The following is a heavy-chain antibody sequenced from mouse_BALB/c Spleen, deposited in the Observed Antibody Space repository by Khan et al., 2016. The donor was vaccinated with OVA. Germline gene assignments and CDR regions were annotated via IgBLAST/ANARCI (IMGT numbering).Heavy chain of an antibody. D-gene: IGHD1-1*01. J-gene: IGHJ2*01. CDR3: ARRGLRWDFDY. CDR2: INPSTGYT. V-gene: IGHV1-7*01. Sequence: QVQLKQSGAELAKPGASVKMSCKASGYTFINYWILWIKQRPGQGLEWIGYINPSTGYTEYTQNFKHQATLTADKSSTTPYIQLLSLQSEDSTVYYCARRGLRWDFDYWGQGTTLTVSS. CDR1: GYTFINYW.